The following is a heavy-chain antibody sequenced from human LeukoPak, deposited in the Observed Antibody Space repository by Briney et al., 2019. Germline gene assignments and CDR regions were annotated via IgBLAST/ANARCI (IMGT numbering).Heavy chain of an antibody. V-gene: IGHV1-46*01. J-gene: IGHJ4*02. CDR1: GYTFTSYY. Sequence: APVKVSCKASGYTFTSYYMHWVRQAPGQGLEWMGIINPSGGSTSYAQKFQGRVTMTRDMSTSTVYMELSSLRSEDTAVYYCARDGYCSGGSCYGGGVDYWGQGTLVTVSS. CDR2: INPSGGST. D-gene: IGHD2-15*01. CDR3: ARDGYCSGGSCYGGGVDY.